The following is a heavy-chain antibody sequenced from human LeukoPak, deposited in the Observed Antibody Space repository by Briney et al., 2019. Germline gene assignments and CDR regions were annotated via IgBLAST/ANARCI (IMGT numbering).Heavy chain of an antibody. D-gene: IGHD2/OR15-2a*01. CDR3: AKGCTPFATAEYYFDY. Sequence: GGSLRLSCAASGFTFSSYAMSWVRQAPGKGLELVSAISGSGGSTYYADSVKGRFTISRDNSKNTLYLQMNSLRAEDTAVYYCAKGCTPFATAEYYFDYWGQGTLVTVSS. V-gene: IGHV3-23*01. J-gene: IGHJ4*02. CDR1: GFTFSSYA. CDR2: ISGSGGST.